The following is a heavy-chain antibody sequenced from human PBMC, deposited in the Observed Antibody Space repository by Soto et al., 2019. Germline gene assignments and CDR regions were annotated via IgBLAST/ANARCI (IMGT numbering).Heavy chain of an antibody. Sequence: QVLLQEPGPGLVKPSQTLSLTCTVSGASIRRRGYYWSWIRQHPGGGLEWIGFVYYSGSTDYNPSLRGRVSISADTSKNEFTLRLFSVTAADTAMYYCASSGGPEGDWFDPWGQGTLGTVSS. CDR3: ASSGGPEGDWFDP. D-gene: IGHD2-15*01. CDR2: VYYSGST. V-gene: IGHV4-31*03. J-gene: IGHJ5*02. CDR1: GASIRRRGYY.